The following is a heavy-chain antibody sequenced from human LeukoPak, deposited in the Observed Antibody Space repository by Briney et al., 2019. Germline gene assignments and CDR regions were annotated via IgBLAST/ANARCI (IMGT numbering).Heavy chain of an antibody. J-gene: IGHJ4*02. CDR3: VRGGIQVSGIDEIDY. CDR2: VGISGDT. V-gene: IGHV3-13*01. Sequence: GGSLRLSCAASGFTFRSYNMHWVRQVTGKGLEWVSAVGISGDTYYAGSVKGRFTISRENAKNSLYLQMNSLTAGDTAVYYCVRGGIQVSGIDEIDYWGQGTLVTVSS. CDR1: GFTFRSYN. D-gene: IGHD6-19*01.